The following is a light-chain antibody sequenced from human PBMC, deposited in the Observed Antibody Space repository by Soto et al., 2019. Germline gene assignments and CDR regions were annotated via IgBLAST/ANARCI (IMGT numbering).Light chain of an antibody. J-gene: IGKJ5*01. CDR2: DTS. CDR1: QSVSSS. CDR3: QQRNNWPRLT. V-gene: IGKV3-11*01. Sequence: EIVMTQSPATLSLSPGERATLSCRASQSVSSSLAWYQQKPGQAPRLLISDTSNRATGIPARFSGSGSGTDFTLTISSLEPEDFAVYYCQQRNNWPRLTFGQGTRLEI.